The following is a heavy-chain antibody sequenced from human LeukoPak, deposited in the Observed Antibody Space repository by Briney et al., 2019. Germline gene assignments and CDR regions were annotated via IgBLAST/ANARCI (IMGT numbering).Heavy chain of an antibody. J-gene: IGHJ5*02. V-gene: IGHV3-7*01. CDR2: INHDGSEQ. D-gene: IGHD6-19*01. Sequence: PGGSLRLSCAASGFTFSNYEMNWVRQAPGKGLEWVANINHDGSEQYYVDSVKGRFTISRDNAKNSLYLQMNSLRADDTAVYYCAKPSYVAGFDPWGQGTLVTVSS. CDR3: AKPSYVAGFDP. CDR1: GFTFSNYE.